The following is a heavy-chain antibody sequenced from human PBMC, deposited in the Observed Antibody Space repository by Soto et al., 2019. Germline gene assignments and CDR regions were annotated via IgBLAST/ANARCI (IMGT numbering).Heavy chain of an antibody. CDR2: FDPEDGET. Sequence: AAVKVSFKVSGYTLTELSMHWVRQAPGKGLEWMGGFDPEDGETIYAQKFQGRVTMTEDTSTDTAYMELSSLRSEDTAVYYCATPVYSSGWPFDYWGQGTLVTVSS. V-gene: IGHV1-24*01. CDR3: ATPVYSSGWPFDY. CDR1: GYTLTELS. J-gene: IGHJ4*02. D-gene: IGHD6-19*01.